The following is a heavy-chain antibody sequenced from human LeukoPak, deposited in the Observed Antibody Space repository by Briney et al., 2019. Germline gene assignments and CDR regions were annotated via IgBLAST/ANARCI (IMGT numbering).Heavy chain of an antibody. CDR3: ARDPQGRTSWFDP. CDR1: GFTFSGYW. Sequence: PGGSLRLSCAASGFTFSGYWMSWVRQAPGKGLEWVANIKQDGSEKYYVDSVKGRFTISRDNAKNSLYLQMNSLRAEDTAVYYCARDPQGRTSWFDPWGQGTLVTVSS. V-gene: IGHV3-7*01. D-gene: IGHD1-7*01. J-gene: IGHJ5*02. CDR2: IKQDGSEK.